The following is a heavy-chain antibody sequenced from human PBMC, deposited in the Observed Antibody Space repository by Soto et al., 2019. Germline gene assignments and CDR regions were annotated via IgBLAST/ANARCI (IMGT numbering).Heavy chain of an antibody. CDR2: INPNSGGT. Sequence: ASVKVACKASGYTFTGYYMHWVRQAPGQGQEWMGWINPNSGGTNYAQKFQGRATMTRDTSISTAYMELSRRRSDDTAVYYRTTNDIVVVPAAIGRRNGIAVWAQRSTVPVSS. V-gene: IGHV1-2*02. CDR3: TTNDIVVVPAAIGRRNGIAV. D-gene: IGHD2-2*01. CDR1: GYTFTGYY. J-gene: IGHJ6*02.